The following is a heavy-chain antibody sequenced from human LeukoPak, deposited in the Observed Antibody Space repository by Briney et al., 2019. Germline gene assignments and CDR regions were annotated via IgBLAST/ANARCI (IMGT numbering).Heavy chain of an antibody. CDR2: IYYSGST. D-gene: IGHD3-3*01. CDR1: GGSISSYY. CDR3: ARHWSPPPLRFLEWLLYYFDY. V-gene: IGHV4-59*04. Sequence: PSETLSLTCTVSGGSISSYYWSWIRQPPGKGLEWIGYIYYSGSTYYNPSLKSRVTISVDTSKNQFSLKLSSVTAADTAVYYCARHWSPPPLRFLEWLLYYFDYWGQGTMVTVSS. J-gene: IGHJ4*03.